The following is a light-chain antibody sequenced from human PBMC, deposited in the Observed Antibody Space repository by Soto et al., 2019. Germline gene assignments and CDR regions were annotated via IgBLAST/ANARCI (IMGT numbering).Light chain of an antibody. J-gene: IGKJ1*01. CDR3: QQYDSYTRT. V-gene: IGKV1-8*01. CDR2: AAS. CDR1: QGISSY. Sequence: AIRMTQSPSSFSASTGDGVTITCRASQGISSYLAWYQQKPGKAPKLLIYAASTLQSGVPSRFSGSGSGTDFTLTISCLQSEDFATYYCQQYDSYTRTFDQGTKMEIK.